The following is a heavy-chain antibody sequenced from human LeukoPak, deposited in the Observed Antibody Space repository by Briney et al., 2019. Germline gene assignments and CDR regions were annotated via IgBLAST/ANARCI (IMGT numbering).Heavy chain of an antibody. Sequence: SETLSLTCAVYGGSFSGYYWSWIRRPPGKGLEWIGEINHSGSTNYNPSLKSRVTISVDTSKNQFSLKLSSVTAADTAVYYCARGEYCSSTSCYVYYYYGMDVWGKGTTVTVSS. J-gene: IGHJ6*04. CDR3: ARGEYCSSTSCYVYYYYGMDV. V-gene: IGHV4-34*01. CDR2: INHSGST. CDR1: GGSFSGYY. D-gene: IGHD2-2*01.